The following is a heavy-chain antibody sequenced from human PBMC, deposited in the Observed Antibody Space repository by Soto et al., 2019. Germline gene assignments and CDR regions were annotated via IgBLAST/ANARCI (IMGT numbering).Heavy chain of an antibody. CDR2: IYSSGST. V-gene: IGHV4-39*01. J-gene: IGHJ4*02. Sequence: SETLSLTWTVSGGSISASSHYWGWIRQPPGKGLEWIGNIYSSGSTYYNPSLKSRVTISVDTSKNQFSLKLSSVTAADTAVFYCAGGIAARPLGYWGRGTLVTVSS. CDR1: GGSISASSHY. CDR3: AGGIAARPLGY. D-gene: IGHD6-6*01.